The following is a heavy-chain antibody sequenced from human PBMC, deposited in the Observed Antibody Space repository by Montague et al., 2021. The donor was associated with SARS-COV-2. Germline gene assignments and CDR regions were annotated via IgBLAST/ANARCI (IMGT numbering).Heavy chain of an antibody. CDR3: ARLRDGVVPSPILGVGPYYSYYSMDV. D-gene: IGHD3-10*01. V-gene: IGHV4-34*01. J-gene: IGHJ6*03. Sequence: SETLSLTCAVHGTSFSGYYWNWIRQPPGKGLEWIGEINHGGSTKYSPSLKGRLTISADTSKNQFSLKLTSVAAADTAVYYCARLRDGVVPSPILGVGPYYSYYSMDVWGRGTTVTVSS. CDR2: INHGGST. CDR1: GTSFSGYY.